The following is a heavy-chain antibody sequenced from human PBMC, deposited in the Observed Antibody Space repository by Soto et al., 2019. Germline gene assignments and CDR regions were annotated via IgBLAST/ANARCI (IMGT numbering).Heavy chain of an antibody. J-gene: IGHJ6*03. CDR1: GGTFSSYT. CDR3: ARSWGGSGYDQYYYYMDV. D-gene: IGHD5-12*01. CDR2: IIPILGIA. V-gene: IGHV1-69*02. Sequence: GASVKVSCKASGGTFSSYTISWVRQAPGQGLEWMGRIIPILGIANYAQKFQGRVTITADKSTSTAYMELSSLRSEDTAVYYCARSWGGSGYDQYYYYMDVWGKGTTVTVSS.